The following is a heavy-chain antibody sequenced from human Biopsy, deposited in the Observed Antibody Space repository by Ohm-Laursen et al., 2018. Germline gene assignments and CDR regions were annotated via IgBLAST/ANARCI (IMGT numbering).Heavy chain of an antibody. CDR1: GFNVNNKF. V-gene: IGHV3-11*04. CDR2: ISFTGTSS. CDR3: ARDLK. Sequence: SLRLSCAVSGFNVNNKFMSWVRQAPGKGLEWVSYISFTGTSSYYADSVKGRFTISRDNAKNSLYLQMNSLRAEDTGIYYCARDLKWGQGTLVTVSS. J-gene: IGHJ4*02.